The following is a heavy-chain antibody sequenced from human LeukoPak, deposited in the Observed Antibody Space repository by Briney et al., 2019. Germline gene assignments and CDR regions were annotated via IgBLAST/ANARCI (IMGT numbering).Heavy chain of an antibody. J-gene: IGHJ4*02. Sequence: PSGTLSLTCAVSGGSISSSNWWSWVRQPPGKGLEWIGEIYHSGSTYYNPSLKSRVSISVDRSKNQFSLKLTYVTAADTAVYYCARTKYQLLPDYWGQGTLVTVSS. CDR1: GGSISSSNW. CDR3: ARTKYQLLPDY. V-gene: IGHV4-4*02. D-gene: IGHD2-2*01. CDR2: IYHSGST.